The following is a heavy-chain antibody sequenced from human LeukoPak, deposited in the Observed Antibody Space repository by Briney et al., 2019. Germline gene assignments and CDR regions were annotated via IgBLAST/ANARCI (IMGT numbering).Heavy chain of an antibody. CDR1: GFTFSSYW. V-gene: IGHV3-74*01. D-gene: IGHD3-22*01. Sequence: GGSLRLSCAASGFTFSSYWMHWVRQAPGEGLVWVSRIKSDGSSTGYADSVKGRFTISRDNSKNTLYLQMNSLRAEDTAVYCCAKRGSYDNSGYYPFDYWGQGTLVTVSS. J-gene: IGHJ4*02. CDR2: IKSDGSST. CDR3: AKRGSYDNSGYYPFDY.